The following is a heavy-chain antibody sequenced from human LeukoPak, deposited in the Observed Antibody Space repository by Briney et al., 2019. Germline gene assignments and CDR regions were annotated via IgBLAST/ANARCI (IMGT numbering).Heavy chain of an antibody. CDR2: IYHSGST. D-gene: IGHD1-26*01. CDR1: GGSISSGGYS. J-gene: IGHJ4*02. CDR3: ARDLGGTFDY. Sequence: PSQTLPLTCAVSGGSISSGGYSWSWIRQPPGKGLEWIGYIYHSGSTYYNPSLKSRVTISVDRSKNQFSLKLSSVTAADTAVYYCARDLGGTFDYWGQGTLVTVSS. V-gene: IGHV4-30-2*01.